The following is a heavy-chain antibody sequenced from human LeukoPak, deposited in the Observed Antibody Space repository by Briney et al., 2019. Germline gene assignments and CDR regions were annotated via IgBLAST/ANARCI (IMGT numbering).Heavy chain of an antibody. Sequence: ASVKVSCKASGGTFSSYAISWVRQAPGQGLEWMGGIIPIFGTANYAQKFQGRVTITADESTSTAYMELSSLRSEDTAVYYCAVDLPRTAAGTDYWGQGTLVTVSS. J-gene: IGHJ4*02. CDR3: AVDLPRTAAGTDY. V-gene: IGHV1-69*13. CDR1: GGTFSSYA. CDR2: IIPIFGTA. D-gene: IGHD6-13*01.